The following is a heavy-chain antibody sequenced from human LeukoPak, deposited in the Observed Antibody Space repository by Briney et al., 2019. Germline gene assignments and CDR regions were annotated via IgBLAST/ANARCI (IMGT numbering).Heavy chain of an antibody. CDR3: ARVTTGGYYNC. CDR1: GGSISSGSYY. CDR2: IYTSRST. D-gene: IGHD3-22*01. Sequence: PSETLSLTCTVSGGSISSGSYYWSWIRQPAGKGLEWIGRIYTSRSTNYNPSLKSRVTISVDTSKNQFSLKLSSVTAADTAVYYCARVTTGGYYNCWGQGTLVTVSS. J-gene: IGHJ4*02. V-gene: IGHV4-61*02.